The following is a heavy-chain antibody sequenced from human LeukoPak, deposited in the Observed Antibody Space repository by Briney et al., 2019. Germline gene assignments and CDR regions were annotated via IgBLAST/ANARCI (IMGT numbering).Heavy chain of an antibody. CDR3: ARFREHLRRMRGHVEYYFDY. CDR2: IYYSGST. J-gene: IGHJ4*02. V-gene: IGHV4-39*01. D-gene: IGHD1-1*01. CDR1: GGSISSSSYY. Sequence: SETLSLTCTVSGGSISSSSYYWGWIRQPPGKGLGWIGSIYYSGSTFYTPSLKSRVTISVDTSKNQFSLKLSSVTAADTAVYYCARFREHLRRMRGHVEYYFDYWGQGTLVTVSS.